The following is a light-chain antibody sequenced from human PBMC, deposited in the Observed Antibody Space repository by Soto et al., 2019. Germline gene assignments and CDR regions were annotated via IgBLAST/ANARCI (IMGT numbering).Light chain of an antibody. J-gene: IGKJ1*01. Sequence: ILMTQSPATLSVSPGVRATLSCRASEDVSSKLAWYQQKPGLPPRLVIYDASTRATGIPGRFSGSGSGKDFTLTISGLQSEDFAIYYCLQYDTWPPGTFGQGTKVEI. CDR1: EDVSSK. CDR3: LQYDTWPPGT. V-gene: IGKV3-15*01. CDR2: DAS.